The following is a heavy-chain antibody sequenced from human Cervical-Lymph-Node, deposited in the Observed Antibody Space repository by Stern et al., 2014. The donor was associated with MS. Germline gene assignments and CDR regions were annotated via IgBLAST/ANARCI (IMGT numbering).Heavy chain of an antibody. J-gene: IGHJ4*02. CDR1: GGSFSGYY. D-gene: IGHD5/OR15-5a*01. CDR3: ARRTSVYRGGVVY. V-gene: IGHV4-34*01. CDR2: IDHRGST. Sequence: QVQLQQWGAGLLKPSETLSLTCAVYGGSFSGYYWSWIRQAPGKGLEWIGEIDHRGSTNYNPSLKSRFTISVATSKNQLSRKFSPVTAADTAVYYCARRTSVYRGGVVYWGQGTLVTVSS.